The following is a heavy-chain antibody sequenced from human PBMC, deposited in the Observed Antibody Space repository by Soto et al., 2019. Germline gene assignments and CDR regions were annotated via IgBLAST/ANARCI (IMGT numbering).Heavy chain of an antibody. CDR3: ARDDEYSGNGMDV. J-gene: IGHJ6*02. CDR2: ILNDGSNR. D-gene: IGHD3-10*01. CDR1: EFTFSNYG. V-gene: IGHV3-33*01. Sequence: QVQLVESGGGVVQPGRSLRLSCAASEFTFSNYGMHWVRQAPGKGLEWVAVILNDGSNRYHADSVKDRFTISRANSTKTLYLQMNSLRAEDTAVYYCARDDEYSGNGMDVWGQGTKVTVS.